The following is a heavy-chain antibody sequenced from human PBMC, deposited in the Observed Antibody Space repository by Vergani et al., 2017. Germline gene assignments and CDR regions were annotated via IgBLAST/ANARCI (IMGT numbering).Heavy chain of an antibody. D-gene: IGHD2-2*01. J-gene: IGHJ6*03. Sequence: QVQLQESGPGLVKPSETLSLTCTVSGGSISSYYWSWIRQPPGKGLEWIGYIYYSGSTNYNPSLKSRVTISVDTSKNQFSLKLSSVTAADTAVYYCARVEYQLQRYYYYYYMDVWGKGTTVTVSS. CDR1: GGSISSYY. CDR3: ARVEYQLQRYYYYYYMDV. V-gene: IGHV4-59*01. CDR2: IYYSGST.